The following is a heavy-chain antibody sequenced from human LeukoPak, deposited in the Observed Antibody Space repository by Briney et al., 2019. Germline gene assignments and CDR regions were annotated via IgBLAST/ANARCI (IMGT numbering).Heavy chain of an antibody. CDR2: ISSSSSYI. D-gene: IGHD3-10*01. CDR1: GFTFSSYS. Sequence: GGSLRLSCAASGFTFSSYSMNWVRQAPGKGLEWVSSISSSSSYIYYADSVKGRFTISRDNAKNSLYLQMNSLRAEDTAVYYCAREMDSGSYLGYWGQGALVTVSS. CDR3: AREMDSGSYLGY. V-gene: IGHV3-21*01. J-gene: IGHJ4*02.